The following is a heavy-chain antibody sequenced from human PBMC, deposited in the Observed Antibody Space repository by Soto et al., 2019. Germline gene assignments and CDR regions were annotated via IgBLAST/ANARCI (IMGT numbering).Heavy chain of an antibody. CDR1: GGSISSYY. V-gene: IGHV4-59*12. J-gene: IGHJ6*02. CDR2: IYYSGST. D-gene: IGHD6-13*01. Sequence: QVQLQESGPGLVKPSETLSLTCTVSGGSISSYYWSWIRQPPGKGLEWIGYIYYSGSTYYNPSLKSRVTISVDTSKNQFSLKLSSVTAADTAVYYCARDLTAAAGTIYGMDVWGQGTTVTVSS. CDR3: ARDLTAAAGTIYGMDV.